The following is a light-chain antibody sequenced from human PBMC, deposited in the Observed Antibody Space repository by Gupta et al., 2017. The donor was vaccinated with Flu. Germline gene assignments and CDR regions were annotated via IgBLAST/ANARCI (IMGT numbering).Light chain of an antibody. V-gene: IGKV1-27*01. CDR3: QMYNKDPPMYT. CDR1: QDIGNH. Sequence: SVGDRVTITCRASQDIGNHLAWYQQQPGKGPKLLIYTASTLTSGVTSRFSGSGPGTDFTLTISSLHPEDVATYYCQMYNKDPPMYTFGQGTKLEIK. CDR2: TAS. J-gene: IGKJ2*01.